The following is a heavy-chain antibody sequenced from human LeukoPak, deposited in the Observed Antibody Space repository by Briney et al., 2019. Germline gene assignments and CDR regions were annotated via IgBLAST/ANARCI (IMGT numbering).Heavy chain of an antibody. Sequence: ASLKVSCKASGYTFTSSDINWVRQATGHGLEWMGWMNPNSGNTGYAQKFQGRVTMTRNNSITTACMQRSSLRSEDPAAYSFARGQGIDYWGQGTLVTVSA. V-gene: IGHV1-8*01. CDR1: GYTFTSSD. D-gene: IGHD6-13*01. CDR2: MNPNSGNT. CDR3: ARGQGIDY. J-gene: IGHJ4*02.